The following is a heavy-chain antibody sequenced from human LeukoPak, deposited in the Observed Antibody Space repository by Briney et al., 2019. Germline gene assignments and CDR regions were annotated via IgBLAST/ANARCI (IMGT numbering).Heavy chain of an antibody. D-gene: IGHD3-22*01. V-gene: IGHV3-7*01. CDR3: ARDLPRYYYDSSGEGY. Sequence: GGSLRLSCAASGFTFSSYWMSWVRQAPGKGLEWVANINQAGSEKYYVGSVKGRFTISRDNAKNSLYLQMNSLRAEDTAVYYCARDLPRYYYDSSGEGYWGQGTLVTVSS. J-gene: IGHJ4*02. CDR1: GFTFSSYW. CDR2: INQAGSEK.